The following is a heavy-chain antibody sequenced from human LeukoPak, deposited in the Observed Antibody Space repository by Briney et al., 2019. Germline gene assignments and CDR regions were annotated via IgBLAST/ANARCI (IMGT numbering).Heavy chain of an antibody. Sequence: GGSLRLSCAASGLTVSSSYMSWVRQAPGKGLEWVSIIYNDGSTYYADSMKGRFTISRDNSKNTLYLQVNSLRAEDTAIYYRARNILFAFDIWGQGTMVTVSS. CDR3: ARNILFAFDI. CDR1: GLTVSSSY. V-gene: IGHV3-53*01. J-gene: IGHJ3*02. CDR2: IYNDGST.